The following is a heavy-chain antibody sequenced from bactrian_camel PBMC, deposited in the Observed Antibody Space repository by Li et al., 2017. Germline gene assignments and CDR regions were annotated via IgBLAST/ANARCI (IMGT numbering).Heavy chain of an antibody. Sequence: HVQLVESGGGSVQAGGSLTLSCAASGNIFNTHCVAWFRQAPGKEREGVAGVESDGITSYADFVKGRFTISQDNAKNTLYLQMNSLKTEDSAVYYCAPASDCSGDYCYRRDCWGQGTQVTVS. V-gene: IGHV3S53*01. CDR2: VESDGIT. CDR3: APASDCSGDYCYRRDC. D-gene: IGHD3*01. J-gene: IGHJ4*01. CDR1: GNIFNTHC.